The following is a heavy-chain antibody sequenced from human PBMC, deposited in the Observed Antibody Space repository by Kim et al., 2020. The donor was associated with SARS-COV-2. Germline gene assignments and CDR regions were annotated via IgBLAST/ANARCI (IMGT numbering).Heavy chain of an antibody. V-gene: IGHV3-23*01. J-gene: IGHJ4*02. CDR3: GRGTISNWYDY. CDR2: ISDSGATT. CDR1: GFTFSTYA. Sequence: GGSLRLSCAASGFTFSTYAMSWVRQAPGKGLEWVSVISDSGATTYYADSVKGRFTISRDNSKNTLYVQMNSLRVGDTAVYYCGRGTISNWYDYWGQGTLVTVSS. D-gene: IGHD6-13*01.